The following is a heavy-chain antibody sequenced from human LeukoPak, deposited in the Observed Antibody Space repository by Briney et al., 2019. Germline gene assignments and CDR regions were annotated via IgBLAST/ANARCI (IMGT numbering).Heavy chain of an antibody. CDR2: ISAYNGNT. CDR3: ARAEDIVVVPAATYYYYGMDV. V-gene: IGHV1-18*01. J-gene: IGHJ6*02. D-gene: IGHD2-2*01. CDR1: GYTVTSYG. Sequence: ASVKVSCKASGYTVTSYGISLVRQAAGQGLEWMGWISAYNGNTNYAQKLQGRVTMTTDTSTSTAYMELRSLRSDDTAVYYCARAEDIVVVPAATYYYYGMDVWGQGTTVTVSS.